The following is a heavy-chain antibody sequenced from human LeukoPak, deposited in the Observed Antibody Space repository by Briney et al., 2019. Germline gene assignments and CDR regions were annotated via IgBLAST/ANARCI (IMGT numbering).Heavy chain of an antibody. D-gene: IGHD1-26*01. CDR1: GYTFTSYA. CDR3: ARDSLEWELLGYFDY. J-gene: IGHJ4*02. V-gene: IGHV1-3*01. Sequence: ASVKVSCKASGYTFTSYAMHWVRQAPGQRLEWMGWINAGNGNTKYSQKFQGRVTITRDTSASTAYMELSSLRSEDTAVYYCARDSLEWELLGYFDYWGQGTLVTVPS. CDR2: INAGNGNT.